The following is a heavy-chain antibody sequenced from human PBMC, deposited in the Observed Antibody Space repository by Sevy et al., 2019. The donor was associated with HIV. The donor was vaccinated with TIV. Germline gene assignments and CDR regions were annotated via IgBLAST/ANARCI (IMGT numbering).Heavy chain of an antibody. J-gene: IGHJ3*02. V-gene: IGHV1-18*01. CDR2: ISAYNGNT. Sequence: ASVKVSCKASGYTFTSYGISWVRQAPGQGLEWMGWISAYNGNTNYAQKLQGRVTMTTDTSTSTAYMGLRSLRSDDTAVYYCARGPHAANSGSDLGDAFDIWGQGTMVTVSS. D-gene: IGHD1-26*01. CDR3: ARGPHAANSGSDLGDAFDI. CDR1: GYTFTSYG.